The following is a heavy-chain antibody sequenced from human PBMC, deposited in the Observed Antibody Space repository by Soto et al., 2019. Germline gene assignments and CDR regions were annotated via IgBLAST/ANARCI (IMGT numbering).Heavy chain of an antibody. CDR3: ARGNYYGLGRGRSMDV. CDR1: GDSVSSGNYY. J-gene: IGHJ6*02. D-gene: IGHD3-10*01. CDR2: ISDSGST. Sequence: QVQLQESGPGLVKPSETLSLTSTVSGDSVSSGNYYWIWIRQPPGKALEWIGYISDSGSTNYNPSRKSRITVTVDTSKNQLPLKLSSVTAAYTAVYYCARGNYYGLGRGRSMDVWGQGTTVTVSS. V-gene: IGHV4-61*01.